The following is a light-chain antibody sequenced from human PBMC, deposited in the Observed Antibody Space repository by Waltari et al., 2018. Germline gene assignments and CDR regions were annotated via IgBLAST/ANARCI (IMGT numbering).Light chain of an antibody. CDR3: QQYGRSPWT. V-gene: IGKV3-20*01. J-gene: IGKJ1*01. CDR1: QSVSSNY. CDR2: DAS. Sequence: FVLTQSPGTLSLSPGERVILSCRASQSVSSNYLAWYQQKPGQAPRLLIYDASNRATGIADRVSGSGSGTDFTLTISRLEPEDVAVYYCQQYGRSPWTFGQGTKVEIK.